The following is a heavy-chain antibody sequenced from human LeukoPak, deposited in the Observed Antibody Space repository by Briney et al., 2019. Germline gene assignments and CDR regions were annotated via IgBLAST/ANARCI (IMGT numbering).Heavy chain of an antibody. CDR1: GGSISSHY. Sequence: SETLSLTCTVSGGSISSHYWSWTRQPPGKGLEWIGYIYYSGSTNYNPSLKSRVTISVDTSKNQFSLKLSSVTAADTAVYYCARTPKKTWFDPWGQGTLVTVSS. CDR3: ARTPKKTWFDP. J-gene: IGHJ5*02. V-gene: IGHV4-59*11. CDR2: IYYSGST.